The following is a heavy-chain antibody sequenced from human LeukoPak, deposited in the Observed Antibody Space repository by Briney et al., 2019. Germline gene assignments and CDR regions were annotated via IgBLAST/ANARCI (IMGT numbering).Heavy chain of an antibody. V-gene: IGHV3-53*01. D-gene: IGHD1-14*01. CDR1: GFSVSSKY. CDR2: IYSGGST. Sequence: GGSLRLSCAASGFSVSSKYMSWVRQAPGKGLEWVSVIYSGGSTYYADSVKGRFTISRDNSKNTLYLQMNSLRAEDTAVYYCANTGTYLGLVDYWGQGTLVTVSS. J-gene: IGHJ4*02. CDR3: ANTGTYLGLVDY.